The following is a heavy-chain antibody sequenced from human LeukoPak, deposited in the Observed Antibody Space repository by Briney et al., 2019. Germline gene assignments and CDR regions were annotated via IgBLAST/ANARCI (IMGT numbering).Heavy chain of an antibody. D-gene: IGHD2-21*02. J-gene: IGHJ5*02. CDR2: IYTSGST. V-gene: IGHV4-4*09. CDR3: ARGQKRPLLFGTLLGNPPPYNGFDP. Sequence: PSETLSLTCTVSGGSISSNYWSWIRQPPGKGLEWIGYIYTSGSTNYNPSLKSRVTISVDTSKNQFSLKLSSVTAADTAVYYCARGQKRPLLFGTLLGNPPPYNGFDPWGQGTLVTVSS. CDR1: GGSISSNY.